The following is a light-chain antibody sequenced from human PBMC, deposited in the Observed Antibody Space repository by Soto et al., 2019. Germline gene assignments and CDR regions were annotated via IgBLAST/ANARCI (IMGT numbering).Light chain of an antibody. Sequence: EIVLTQSPGTQSLSPGETATLSCRASQSVRSNNLAWYHQKPGQTPRLLIYDASSRATAIPDRFSGSGSGTDFTLTISRLEPEDFAVYYCQQYANSITFGQGTRLEIE. J-gene: IGKJ5*01. CDR3: QQYANSIT. V-gene: IGKV3-20*01. CDR2: DAS. CDR1: QSVRSNN.